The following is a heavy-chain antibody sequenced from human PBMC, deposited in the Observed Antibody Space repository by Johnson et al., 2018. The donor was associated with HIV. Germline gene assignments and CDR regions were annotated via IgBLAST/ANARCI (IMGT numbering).Heavy chain of an antibody. D-gene: IGHD5-12*01. V-gene: IGHV3-7*05. Sequence: VQLVESGGGLVQPGGSLRLSCAASGFTFSLYWMTWVRQAPGKGLEWVANIKQDGSEKYYVDSVKGRFTISRDNAKNSVYLQMNGLRAEDTALYYCARVHGGATIAKGAFDIWGQGTMVTVSS. CDR3: ARVHGGATIAKGAFDI. CDR2: IKQDGSEK. J-gene: IGHJ3*02. CDR1: GFTFSLYW.